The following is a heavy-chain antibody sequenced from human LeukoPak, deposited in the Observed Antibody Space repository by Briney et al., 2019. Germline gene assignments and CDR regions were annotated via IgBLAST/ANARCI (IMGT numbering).Heavy chain of an antibody. CDR1: GFTFSNYW. CDR3: ARDLAGHYYGSGSSFDY. Sequence: GGSLRLSCAASGFTFSNYWMSWVRQAPGEGLEWVANIKQDGGDKDYVDSVKGRFTISRDNAKTSLYLQMNSLRAEDTAVYYCARDLAGHYYGSGSSFDYWGQGTLATVS. CDR2: IKQDGGDK. D-gene: IGHD3-10*01. J-gene: IGHJ4*02. V-gene: IGHV3-7*01.